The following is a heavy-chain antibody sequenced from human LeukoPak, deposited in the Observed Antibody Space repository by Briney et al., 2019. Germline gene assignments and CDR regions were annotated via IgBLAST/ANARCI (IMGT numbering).Heavy chain of an antibody. J-gene: IGHJ6*04. Sequence: GGSLRLSCAASGFTFSSYEMNWVRQAPGKGLEWVSYISSSGSTIYYAGSVKGRFTIPRDNAKNSLYLQMNSLRAEDTAVYYCAGPFGAANYYYYGMDVWGKGTTVTVSS. D-gene: IGHD3-10*01. CDR3: AGPFGAANYYYYGMDV. CDR1: GFTFSSYE. CDR2: ISSSGSTI. V-gene: IGHV3-48*03.